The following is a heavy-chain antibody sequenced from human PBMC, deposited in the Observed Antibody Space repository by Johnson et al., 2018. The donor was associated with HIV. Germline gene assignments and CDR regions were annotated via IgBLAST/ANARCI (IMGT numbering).Heavy chain of an antibody. J-gene: IGHJ3*02. CDR2: IYSGGST. CDR3: ARDSFFEELNAFDI. V-gene: IGHV3-66*01. D-gene: IGHD3-10*01. Sequence: VQLVESGGGLVQPGGSLRLSCAASGFTVSSNYMSWVRQAPGKGLEWVSVIYSGGSTYYADSVQGRFTISRDNSKNTLYLQMNSLRAEDTAVYYCARDSFFEELNAFDIWGQGTMVTVSS. CDR1: GFTVSSNY.